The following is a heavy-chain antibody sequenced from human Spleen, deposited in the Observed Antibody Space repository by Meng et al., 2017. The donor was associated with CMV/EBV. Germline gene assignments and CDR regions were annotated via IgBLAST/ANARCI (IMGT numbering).Heavy chain of an antibody. CDR3: ATQDAFCSVF. D-gene: IGHD2-15*01. J-gene: IGHJ4*02. CDR1: FGSFTISTW. Sequence: LSSVVSFGSFTISTWWSWVRQPPGKGLEWIGEFSQSGSTNYSPSLKSRVTMSLDKSKNQFSLQLSSVTAADTAVYYCATQDAFCSVFWGQGALVTVSS. CDR2: FSQSGST. V-gene: IGHV4/OR15-8*01.